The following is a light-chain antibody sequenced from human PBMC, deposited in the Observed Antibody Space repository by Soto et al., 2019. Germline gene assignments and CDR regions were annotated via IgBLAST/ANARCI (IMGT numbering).Light chain of an antibody. Sequence: EIVLTQSPGTLSYSRWERATLSCVASQSVSSSYLAWYQQKPGQAPRLLIYGASSRATGIPDRFSGSESGTDFTLTINRLEPEDFAVYYCQQYGSSPWAFGQGTKV. V-gene: IGKV3-20*01. CDR2: GAS. CDR1: QSVSSSY. J-gene: IGKJ1*01. CDR3: QQYGSSPWA.